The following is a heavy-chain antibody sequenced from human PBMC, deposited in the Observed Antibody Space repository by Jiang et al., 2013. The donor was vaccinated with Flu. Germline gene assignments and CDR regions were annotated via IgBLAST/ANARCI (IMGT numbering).Heavy chain of an antibody. V-gene: IGHV1-24*01. CDR2: FDPEDNKT. CDR3: ATGRLWNLSWFDP. J-gene: IGHJ5*02. D-gene: IGHD1-1*01. Sequence: GAEVKKPGASVKVSCKVSGNTLTELSMHWVRQAPGKGLEWMGSFDPEDNKTIYGQKFQGRVTMTEDTSTDTAYLELSRLRSEDTAVYYCATGRLWNLSWFDPWGQGTLVTVSS. CDR1: GNTLTELS.